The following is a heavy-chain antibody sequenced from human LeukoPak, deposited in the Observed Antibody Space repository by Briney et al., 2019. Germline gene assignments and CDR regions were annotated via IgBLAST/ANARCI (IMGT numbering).Heavy chain of an antibody. J-gene: IGHJ4*02. Sequence: GGSLRLSCAASGFTFSSFAMTWVRQAPGKGLEWVPSITGSDDSTHYADSVKGRFTISRDNSKSTLYLQMNSLRAEDTARYYCAKGGLRYLAYWGQGTLVTVSS. D-gene: IGHD3-9*01. CDR1: GFTFSSFA. V-gene: IGHV3-23*01. CDR2: ITGSDDST. CDR3: AKGGLRYLAY.